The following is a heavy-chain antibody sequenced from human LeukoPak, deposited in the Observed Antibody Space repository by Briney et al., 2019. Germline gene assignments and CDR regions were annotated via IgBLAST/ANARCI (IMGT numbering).Heavy chain of an antibody. Sequence: PGGSLRLSCTGSGFTFRTYAFSWVRQAPGKGLEWVSATGSNGVTYYADSVKGRFTISRDNSKNALYLQMNSLRAEDTAVYYCARVAYSSAWYIDYWGQGTLVTVSS. CDR1: GFTFRTYA. D-gene: IGHD6-19*01. CDR3: ARVAYSSAWYIDY. J-gene: IGHJ4*02. V-gene: IGHV3-23*01. CDR2: TGSNGVT.